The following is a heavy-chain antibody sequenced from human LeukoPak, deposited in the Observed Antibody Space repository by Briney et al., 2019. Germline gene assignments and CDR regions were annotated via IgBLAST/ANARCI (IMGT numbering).Heavy chain of an antibody. CDR3: ATRGGDYYDSSGYYNRGYYFDY. Sequence: SVKVSCKASGGTLISYAISWVRQAPGQGLEWMGGIIPIFGTANYAQKFQGRVRITADESTSTAYMKLSSLRSEDTSVYYCATRGGDYYDSSGYYNRGYYFDYWGQGTLATVSS. D-gene: IGHD3-22*01. J-gene: IGHJ4*02. V-gene: IGHV1-69*01. CDR2: IIPIFGTA. CDR1: GGTLISYA.